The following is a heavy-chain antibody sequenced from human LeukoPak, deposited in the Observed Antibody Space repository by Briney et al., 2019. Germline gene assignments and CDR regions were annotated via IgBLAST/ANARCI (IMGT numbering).Heavy chain of an antibody. J-gene: IGHJ4*02. V-gene: IGHV3-23*01. Sequence: PGGSLRLSCAASGFTFSTYAMSWVRQAPGKGLEWVSAMSGSGSTYYADSVKGRFTISRDNSKNTLYLQMNSLRAEDTAVYYRAKGVLVLGYCSGGSCYQIDHWGQGTLVTVSS. D-gene: IGHD2-15*01. CDR2: MSGSGST. CDR3: AKGVLVLGYCSGGSCYQIDH. CDR1: GFTFSTYA.